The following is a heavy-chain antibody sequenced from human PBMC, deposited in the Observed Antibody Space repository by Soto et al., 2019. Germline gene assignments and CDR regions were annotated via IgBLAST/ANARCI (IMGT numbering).Heavy chain of an antibody. Sequence: QVQLQESGPGLVKPSETLSLTCTVSGGSISNYYCSWIRQPPGKGLEWIGYIYYSGSTNYNPSLKSRLTMSVDTSKNQFSLKLSSVPAADTAVYSCARAGAATLSDYWGQGTLVTVSS. J-gene: IGHJ4*02. CDR3: ARAGAATLSDY. CDR1: GGSISNYY. V-gene: IGHV4-59*01. D-gene: IGHD2-15*01. CDR2: IYYSGST.